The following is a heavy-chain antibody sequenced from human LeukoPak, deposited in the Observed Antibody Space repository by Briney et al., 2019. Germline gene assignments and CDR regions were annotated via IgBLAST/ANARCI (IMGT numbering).Heavy chain of an antibody. CDR1: GFTFISYW. D-gene: IGHD5-18*01. CDR2: INGYGSST. CDR3: ARAAPGNTALDY. Sequence: GGSLRLSCAASGFTFISYWMHWVRQAPGKGLVWVSRINGYGSSTDFADSVKGRFTISRDNAKNTVYLQMNSLRAEDTAVYYCARAAPGNTALDYWGQGTLVTVSS. V-gene: IGHV3-74*01. J-gene: IGHJ4*02.